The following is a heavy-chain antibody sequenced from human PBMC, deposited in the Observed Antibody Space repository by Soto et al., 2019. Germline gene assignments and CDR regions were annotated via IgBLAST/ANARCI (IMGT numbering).Heavy chain of an antibody. CDR3: VKEGVIGESFFDY. D-gene: IGHD3-10*01. CDR1: GFTFSSYA. J-gene: IGHJ4*02. CDR2: ISSNGGST. V-gene: IGHV3-64D*06. Sequence: GGSLRLSCSASGFTFSSYAMHWVRQAPGKGREYVSAISSNGGSTYYADSVKGRFTISRDNSKNTLYLQRSSLRAEDTAVYYCVKEGVIGESFFDYWGQGTLVTVSS.